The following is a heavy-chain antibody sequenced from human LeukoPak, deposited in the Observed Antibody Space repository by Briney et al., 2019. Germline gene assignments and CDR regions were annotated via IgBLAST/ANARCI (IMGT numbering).Heavy chain of an antibody. Sequence: PSETLSLTCTVSGGSISSYYWSWIRQPPGKGLEWIGYIYYSGSTNYSPSLKSRVTMLVDTSKNQFSLKLSSVTAADTAVYYCARAVARGYSYGYFSHWGQGTLVTVSS. D-gene: IGHD5-18*01. J-gene: IGHJ4*01. CDR2: IYYSGST. CDR3: ARAVARGYSYGYFSH. V-gene: IGHV4-59*01. CDR1: GGSISSYY.